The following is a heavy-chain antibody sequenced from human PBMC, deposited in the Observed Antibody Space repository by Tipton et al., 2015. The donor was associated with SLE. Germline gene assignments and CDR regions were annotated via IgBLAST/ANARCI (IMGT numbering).Heavy chain of an antibody. CDR3: ARDSSGWYWYFDL. J-gene: IGHJ2*01. CDR1: GYSISSGYY. D-gene: IGHD6-19*01. CDR2: IYHSGST. Sequence: TLSLTCTVSGYSISSGYYWGWIRQPPGKGLEWIGSIYHSGSTYYNPSLKSRVTISVDTSKNQFSLKLSSVTAADTAVYYCARDSSGWYWYFDLWGRGTLVTVSS. V-gene: IGHV4-38-2*02.